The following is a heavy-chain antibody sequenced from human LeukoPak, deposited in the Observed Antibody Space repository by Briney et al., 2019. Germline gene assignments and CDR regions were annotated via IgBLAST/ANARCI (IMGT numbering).Heavy chain of an antibody. J-gene: IGHJ3*02. CDR3: ARVCSGSCSDAFDI. CDR2: ISSSSSTI. V-gene: IGHV3-48*01. CDR1: GFTFSSYS. Sequence: GGSLRLSCAASGFTFSSYSMNWVRQAPGKGLEWVSSISSSSSTIYYADSVKGRFTISRDNAKNSLYLQMNSLRAEDTAVYYCARVCSGSCSDAFDIWGQGTMVTVSS. D-gene: IGHD2-15*01.